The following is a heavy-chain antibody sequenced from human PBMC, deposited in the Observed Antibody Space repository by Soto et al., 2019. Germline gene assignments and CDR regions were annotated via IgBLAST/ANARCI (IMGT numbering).Heavy chain of an antibody. CDR3: AREVGGSGWYTGFDY. CDR2: ISSSSSTI. D-gene: IGHD6-19*01. CDR1: GFTFRSYS. V-gene: IGHV3-48*02. J-gene: IGHJ4*02. Sequence: RLSCAASGFTFRSYSMNWVRQAPGKGLEWVSYISSSSSTIYYADSVKGRFTISRDNAKNSLYLQMNSLRDEDTAVYYCAREVGGSGWYTGFDYWGQGTLVTVSS.